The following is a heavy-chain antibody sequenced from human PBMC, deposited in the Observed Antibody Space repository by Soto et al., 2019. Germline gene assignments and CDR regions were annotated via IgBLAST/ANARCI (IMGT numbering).Heavy chain of an antibody. J-gene: IGHJ4*02. CDR2: IIPIFGSA. V-gene: IGHV1-69*14. CDR1: GGTFGSSG. D-gene: IGHD5-12*01. CDR3: ARESGYNFGPCDY. Sequence: QVQLVQSGAEVKKPGSSMKVSCKASGGTFGSSGLSWVRQAPGQRLEWMGGIIPIFGSANYAQKFQGRVTIPADISTSTAYIELSSLRSEDTAVYSCARESGYNFGPCDYWGQGALVTVSS.